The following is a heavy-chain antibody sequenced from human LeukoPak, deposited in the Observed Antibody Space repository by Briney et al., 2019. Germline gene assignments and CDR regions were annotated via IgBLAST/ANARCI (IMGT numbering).Heavy chain of an antibody. J-gene: IGHJ4*02. V-gene: IGHV3-48*03. CDR2: ISSSGSTI. Sequence: GGSLRLSCAASGFTFSSYEMNWVRQAPGKGLEWVSYISSSGSTIYYADSVKGRFTISRDNAKNSLYLQVNSLRAEDTAVYYCARDTGYYYDSSGYYGGPFDYWGQGTLVTVSS. CDR1: GFTFSSYE. CDR3: ARDTGYYYDSSGYYGGPFDY. D-gene: IGHD3-22*01.